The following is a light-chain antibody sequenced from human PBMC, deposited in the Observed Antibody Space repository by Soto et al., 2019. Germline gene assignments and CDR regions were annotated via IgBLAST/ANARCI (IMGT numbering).Light chain of an antibody. Sequence: EIVLTQSPGTLSLSPGERATLSCRASQSVSSSYLAWYQQKPGQAPRLLIYGASSRATGIPDRFSGSGSGTDFTLTISRLEPEDFAVYYCLQHDVNPLTFGQGTRVEIK. CDR2: GAS. J-gene: IGKJ1*01. V-gene: IGKV3-20*01. CDR3: LQHDVNPLT. CDR1: QSVSSSY.